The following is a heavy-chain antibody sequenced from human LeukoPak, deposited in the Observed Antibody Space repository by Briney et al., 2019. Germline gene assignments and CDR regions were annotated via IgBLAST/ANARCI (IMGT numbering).Heavy chain of an antibody. CDR1: GGSISGNY. Sequence: SETLSLTCTVSGGSISGNYWSWIRQPPGKGLEWIGYIYYTGSTNYNPSLKSRVTISVDTSKNQFSLKLSSATAADTAVYYCARLGGCSSISCYVHWFDPWGQRTLVTVSS. V-gene: IGHV4-59*01. CDR2: IYYTGST. CDR3: ARLGGCSSISCYVHWFDP. J-gene: IGHJ5*02. D-gene: IGHD2-2*01.